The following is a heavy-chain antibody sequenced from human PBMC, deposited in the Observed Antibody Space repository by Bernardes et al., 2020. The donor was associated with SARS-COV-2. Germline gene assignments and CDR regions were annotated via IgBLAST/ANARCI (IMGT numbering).Heavy chain of an antibody. Sequence: SEPLSLTCTVSGGSISSYYWSWIRQPPGKGLEWIGYIYYSGSTNYNPSLKSRVTISVDTSKNQFSLKLSSVTAADTAVYYCARERGYSYGDAFDIWGQGTMVTVSS. D-gene: IGHD5-18*01. CDR1: GGSISSYY. V-gene: IGHV4-59*01. CDR3: ARERGYSYGDAFDI. CDR2: IYYSGST. J-gene: IGHJ3*02.